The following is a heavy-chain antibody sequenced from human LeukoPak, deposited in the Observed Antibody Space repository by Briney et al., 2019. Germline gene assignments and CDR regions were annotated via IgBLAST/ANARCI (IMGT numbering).Heavy chain of an antibody. D-gene: IGHD6-19*01. CDR3: ARGASVVAGNDNAFDI. J-gene: IGHJ3*02. Sequence: GGSLRLSCAASGFTFSSYEMNWVRQAPGKGLEWVSYISSSGSTIYYADSVKGRFTISRDNARNSLYLQMNSLRAEDTAVYYCARGASVVAGNDNAFDIWGQGTMVTVSS. CDR1: GFTFSSYE. V-gene: IGHV3-48*03. CDR2: ISSSGSTI.